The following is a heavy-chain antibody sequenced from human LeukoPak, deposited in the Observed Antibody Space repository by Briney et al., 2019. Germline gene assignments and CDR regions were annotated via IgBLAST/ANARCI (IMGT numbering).Heavy chain of an antibody. J-gene: IGHJ5*01. Sequence: GGSLRLSCQASGFTFYMYAMSWVRQAPGKGLEWVASMCGTAGCTFYPDSVKGRFTISRDNSKNLLYLRMNSLTAEDTAIYYCAKDRPNFHENSGHYYRRDGDSWGQGTLVTVSS. V-gene: IGHV3-23*01. CDR3: AKDRPNFHENSGHYYRRDGDS. CDR1: GFTFYMYA. CDR2: MCGTAGCT. D-gene: IGHD3-22*01.